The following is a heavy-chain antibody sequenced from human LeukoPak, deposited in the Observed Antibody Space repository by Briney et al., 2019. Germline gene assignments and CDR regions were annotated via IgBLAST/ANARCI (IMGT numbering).Heavy chain of an antibody. CDR2: IYPADSDT. CDR3: ARVLDVDTAVFHYYFDF. V-gene: IGHV5-51*03. CDR1: GYSFNTYW. J-gene: IGHJ4*02. Sequence: PGESLKISCQGSGYSFNTYWVGWVRQMPGKGLEWMGIIYPADSDTIYSPSFQGQVTISADKSINPAYLQWRTLKASDSAIYYCARVLDVDTAVFHYYFDFWGQGTLVTVSS. D-gene: IGHD5-18*01.